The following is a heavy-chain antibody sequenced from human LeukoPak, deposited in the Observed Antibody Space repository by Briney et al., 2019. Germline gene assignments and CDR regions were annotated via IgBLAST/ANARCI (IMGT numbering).Heavy chain of an antibody. V-gene: IGHV4-59*01. J-gene: IGHJ4*02. CDR2: NYYSGST. CDR1: GGSISSYY. CDR3: ARASLRSYGAPDY. Sequence: SETLSLTCTVSGGSISSYYWSWIRQPPGKGLEWIGYNYYSGSTNYNPSLKSRVTISVDTSKNQFSLKLSSVTAADTAVYYCARASLRSYGAPDYWGQGTLVTVSS. D-gene: IGHD5-18*01.